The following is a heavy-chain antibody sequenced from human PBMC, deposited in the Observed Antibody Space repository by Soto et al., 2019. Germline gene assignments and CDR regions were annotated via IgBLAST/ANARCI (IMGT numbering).Heavy chain of an antibody. CDR2: ISGTGGSI. D-gene: IGHD2-15*01. CDR1: GFTFDSYA. CDR3: AKDPVRGGTGGSWFDY. V-gene: IGHV3-23*01. J-gene: IGHJ4*02. Sequence: EVQLLESEGGLVQPGGSLRLSCAASGFTFDSYAMSWVRQAPGKGLEWVSVISGTGGSIYYADSVKGRFTISRDNSQNTLYLQMNRLRVEDTAVYYCAKDPVRGGTGGSWFDYWGQGTLVTVSS.